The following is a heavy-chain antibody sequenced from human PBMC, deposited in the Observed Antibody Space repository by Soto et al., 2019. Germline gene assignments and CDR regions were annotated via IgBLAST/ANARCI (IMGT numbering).Heavy chain of an antibody. V-gene: IGHV4-34*01. CDR3: ARGGGTGGYSSADY. CDR1: GGSFSGYY. J-gene: IGHJ4*02. D-gene: IGHD6-25*01. Sequence: SETLSLTCAVYGGSFSGYYWSWIRQPPGKGLEWIGEINHSGSTNYNPSLKSRVTISVDTSKNQFSLKLSSVTAADTAVYYCARGGGTGGYSSADYWGQGTLVTVSS. CDR2: INHSGST.